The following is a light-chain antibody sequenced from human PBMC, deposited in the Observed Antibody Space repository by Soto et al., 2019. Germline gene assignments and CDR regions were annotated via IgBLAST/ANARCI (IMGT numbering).Light chain of an antibody. V-gene: IGKV3-20*01. J-gene: IGKJ1*01. CDR1: RTLYSNY. CDR2: AVS. Sequence: IVLTQSPGTLSMSPGERATLSCTASRTLYSNYLAWYQQKPGQAPRLLIYAVSDRATGTPDRFSGSGSGTDFTLTISSLQPDDFATYYCQHYNSYSEAFGQGTKVDIK. CDR3: QHYNSYSEA.